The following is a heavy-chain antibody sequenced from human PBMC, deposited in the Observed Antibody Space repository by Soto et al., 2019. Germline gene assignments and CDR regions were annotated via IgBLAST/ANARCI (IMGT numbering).Heavy chain of an antibody. V-gene: IGHV3-9*01. Sequence: GGSLRLSCAASGFTFDDYAMHWVRQAPGKGLEWVSGISWNSGSIGYADSVKGRFTISRDNAKNSLYLQMNSLRAEDTALYYCAKSLGSGSYYNGGWGYWGQGTLVTVSS. CDR3: AKSLGSGSYYNGGWGY. CDR2: ISWNSGSI. J-gene: IGHJ4*02. D-gene: IGHD3-10*01. CDR1: GFTFDDYA.